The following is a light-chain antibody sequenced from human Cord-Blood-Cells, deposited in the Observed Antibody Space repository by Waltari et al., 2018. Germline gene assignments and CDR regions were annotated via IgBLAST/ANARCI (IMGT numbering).Light chain of an antibody. CDR3: SSYTSSSTLVV. J-gene: IGLJ2*01. CDR2: EVS. Sequence: QSALTQSASVSGSPGQSITISCTGTSSDVGGYNYVSWYQQHPGKAPKLMIYEVSNRPSGVSNRFSGSKSGNTASLTISWLQAEDEADYYCSSYTSSSTLVVFGGGTKLTVL. V-gene: IGLV2-14*01. CDR1: SSDVGGYNY.